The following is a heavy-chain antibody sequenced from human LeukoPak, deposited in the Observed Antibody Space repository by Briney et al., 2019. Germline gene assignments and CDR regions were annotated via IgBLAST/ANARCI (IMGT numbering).Heavy chain of an antibody. CDR3: ARAFISPYYDILTGYRGKYGMDV. J-gene: IGHJ6*02. D-gene: IGHD3-9*01. CDR1: GYTFTSYD. Sequence: GASVKVSCKASGYTFTSYDINWVRQATGQGLEWMGWMNPNSGNTGYAQKFQGRVTITRNTSISTAYMELSSLRSEDTAVYYCARAFISPYYDILTGYRGKYGMDVWGQGTTVTVSS. V-gene: IGHV1-8*03. CDR2: MNPNSGNT.